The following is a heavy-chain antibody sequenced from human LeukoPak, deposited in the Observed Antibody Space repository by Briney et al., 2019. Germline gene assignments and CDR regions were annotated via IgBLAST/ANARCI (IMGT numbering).Heavy chain of an antibody. CDR1: GFIVTSSY. V-gene: IGHV3-53*04. CDR2: IYTSGDT. J-gene: IGHJ4*02. CDR3: ARPKRAAAANPLDY. Sequence: GGSLRLSCEASGFIVTSSYMNWVRQAPGKGLEWVSIIYTSGDTYYADSVKGRFTISRHNSENTVYLQMNSLRPEDTAVYYCARPKRAAAANPLDYWGQGTLVTVSS. D-gene: IGHD6-13*01.